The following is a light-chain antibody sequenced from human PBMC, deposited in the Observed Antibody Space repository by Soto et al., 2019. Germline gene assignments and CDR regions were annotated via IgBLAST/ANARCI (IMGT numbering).Light chain of an antibody. J-gene: IGLJ2*01. CDR1: SSDVGGYNY. V-gene: IGLV2-11*01. Sequence: QSALTQPRSVSGSPGQSVTISCTGTSSDVGGYNYVSWYQQHPGKAPKLMIYDVSKRPSGVPDRFSGSKSGNTASLTISGHQEDEAADYYSCFSAGSSTLFGGGTKLTVL. CDR3: CFSAGSSTL. CDR2: DVS.